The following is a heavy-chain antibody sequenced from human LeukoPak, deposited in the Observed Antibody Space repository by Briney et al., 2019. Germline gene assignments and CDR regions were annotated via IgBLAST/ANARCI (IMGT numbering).Heavy chain of an antibody. D-gene: IGHD7-27*01. CDR1: GGSISSYY. CDR2: IYYSGST. CDR3: ARFRLGSDYYHMDV. Sequence: ETSETLSLTCTVSGGSISSYYWSWIRQPPGKGLEWIGYIYYSGSTNYNPSLKSRVTISVDTSKNQFSLKLSSVTAADTAVYYCARFRLGSDYYHMDVWGKGTTVTVSS. V-gene: IGHV4-59*01. J-gene: IGHJ6*03.